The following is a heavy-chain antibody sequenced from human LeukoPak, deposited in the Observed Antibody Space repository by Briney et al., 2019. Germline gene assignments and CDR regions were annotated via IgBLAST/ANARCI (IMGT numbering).Heavy chain of an antibody. Sequence: GGSLRLSCAASGFTFSSYSMNWVRQAPGKGLEWVSYISSSSTIYYADSVKGRFTIPRDNAKNSLYLQMNSLRAEDTAVYYCAVGAFDIWGQGTMVTVSS. J-gene: IGHJ3*02. CDR2: ISSSSTI. CDR3: AVGAFDI. V-gene: IGHV3-48*01. CDR1: GFTFSSYS. D-gene: IGHD3-16*01.